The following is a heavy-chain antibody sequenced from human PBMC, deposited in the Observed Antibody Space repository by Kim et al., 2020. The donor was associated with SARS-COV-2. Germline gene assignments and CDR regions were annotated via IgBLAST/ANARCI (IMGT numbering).Heavy chain of an antibody. D-gene: IGHD1-1*01. CDR3: SREPYKPQSEGAFDI. Sequence: ASVKVSCRASGYAFTRNLLHWVRQAPGQSLEWIAWLNPGNGNAKYSQRFQGRVTITRDTSTTTAYMELSSLTSDDTAIYYCSREPYKPQSEGAFDIWGQG. J-gene: IGHJ3*02. CDR2: LNPGNGNA. CDR1: GYAFTRNL. V-gene: IGHV1-3*01.